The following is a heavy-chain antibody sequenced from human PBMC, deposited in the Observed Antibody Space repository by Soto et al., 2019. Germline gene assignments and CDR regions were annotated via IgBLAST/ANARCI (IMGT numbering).Heavy chain of an antibody. CDR2: IYYSGST. D-gene: IGHD4-4*01. V-gene: IGHV4-59*01. Sequence: QVQLQESGPGLVKPSETLSLTCTVSGDSMSSYYWSWIRQPPGKGLEWIGYIYYSGSTTYNPSLRRRVTKSVDTSKNQFSLRLSSVTAADTAVYYCARAKSNYQTFDHWGQGSQVTVSS. CDR3: ARAKSNYQTFDH. CDR1: GDSMSSYY. J-gene: IGHJ4*02.